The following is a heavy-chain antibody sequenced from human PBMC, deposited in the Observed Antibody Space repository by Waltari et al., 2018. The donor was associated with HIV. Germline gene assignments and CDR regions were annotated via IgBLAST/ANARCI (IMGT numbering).Heavy chain of an antibody. D-gene: IGHD3-22*01. CDR2: IIPILGIA. Sequence: QVQLVQSGAEVKKPGFSAKVSCQVSGGTFRTYAISWVRSAPGQGLEWMGRIIPILGIANYGQKFQGRVTITADKSTSTAYMELSSLRSEDTAVYYCAAASVSYYDSSGFFDYWGQGTLVTVSS. CDR3: AAASVSYYDSSGFFDY. J-gene: IGHJ4*02. CDR1: GGTFRTYA. V-gene: IGHV1-69*04.